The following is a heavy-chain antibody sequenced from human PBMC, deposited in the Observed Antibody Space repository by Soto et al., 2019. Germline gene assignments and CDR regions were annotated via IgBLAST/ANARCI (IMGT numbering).Heavy chain of an antibody. CDR3: AREGPYSSGWYVRWFDP. Sequence: QVQLVQSGAEVKKPGSSVKVSCKASGGTFSSYAISWVRQAPGQGLEWMGGITPIFGTANYAQKFQGRVTITADESTSTAYMELSSLRSEDTAVYYCAREGPYSSGWYVRWFDPWGQGTLVTVSS. V-gene: IGHV1-69*01. D-gene: IGHD6-19*01. J-gene: IGHJ5*02. CDR2: ITPIFGTA. CDR1: GGTFSSYA.